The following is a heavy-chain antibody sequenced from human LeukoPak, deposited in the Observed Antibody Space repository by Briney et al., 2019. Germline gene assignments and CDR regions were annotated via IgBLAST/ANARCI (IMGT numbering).Heavy chain of an antibody. V-gene: IGHV3-30*09. CDR1: GFTFSSYA. CDR2: ISYDGSNK. CDR3: ARERADYYDSSGYRSSAGGYYFDY. Sequence: GGSLRLSCAASGFTFSSYAMHWVRQAPGKGLEWVAVISYDGSNKYYADSVKGRFAISRDNSKNSLYLQMNSLRAEDTAVYYCARERADYYDSSGYRSSAGGYYFDYWGQGTLVTVSS. D-gene: IGHD3-22*01. J-gene: IGHJ4*02.